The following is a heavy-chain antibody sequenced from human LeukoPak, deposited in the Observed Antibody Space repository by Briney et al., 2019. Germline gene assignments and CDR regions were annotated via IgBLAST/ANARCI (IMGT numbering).Heavy chain of an antibody. CDR1: GFTFSDYA. CDR3: ARDGGYYFDY. D-gene: IGHD3-16*01. V-gene: IGHV3-30*04. Sequence: PGGSLRLSCSASGFTFSDYAMHWVRQAPGKGLEWVSILSYDEKNKYYADSVKGRFTVSRDTSKNTLYLEMNSLRNEDTAVYYCARDGGYYFDYWGQGTLVTVSS. CDR2: LSYDEKNK. J-gene: IGHJ4*02.